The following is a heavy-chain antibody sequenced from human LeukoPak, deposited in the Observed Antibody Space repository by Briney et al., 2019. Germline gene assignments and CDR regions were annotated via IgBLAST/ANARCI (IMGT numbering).Heavy chain of an antibody. V-gene: IGHV3-43*02. CDR1: GFTFDDYA. J-gene: IGHJ4*02. Sequence: PGGSLRLSCAASGFTFDDYAMHWVRQAPGKGLEWVSLISGDGGSTYYADSVKGRFTISRDNSKNSLYLQMNSLRTEDTALYYCAKSYESSGYYYGFDYWGQGTLVTASS. D-gene: IGHD3-22*01. CDR3: AKSYESSGYYYGFDY. CDR2: ISGDGGST.